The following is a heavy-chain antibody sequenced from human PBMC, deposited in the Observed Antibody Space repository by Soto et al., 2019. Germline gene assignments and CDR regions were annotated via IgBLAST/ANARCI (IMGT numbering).Heavy chain of an antibody. D-gene: IGHD1-26*01. CDR2: IYHSGTT. CDR1: GDSIRSGIHS. V-gene: IGHV4-30-2*01. J-gene: IGHJ4*02. CDR3: ARHTSRYRATFDY. Sequence: QMQLQESGSGLVKPSQTLSLTCAVSGDSIRSGIHSWSWIRQPPGKGLEWIGYIYHSGTTYYNPSINSRVTMSVDRSKNHFARKLRSVTAADTGVYYCARHTSRYRATFDYWGQGIVVTDSS.